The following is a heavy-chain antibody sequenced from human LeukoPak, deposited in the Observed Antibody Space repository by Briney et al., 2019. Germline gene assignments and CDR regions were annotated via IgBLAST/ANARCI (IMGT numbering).Heavy chain of an antibody. V-gene: IGHV3-21*01. J-gene: IGHJ3*01. CDR2: ITSGGTYI. CDR3: VRVKRSSTTSFDAIAV. CDR1: GFTFIDFS. Sequence: GGSLRLSCAASGFTFIDFSMNWVRQAPGKGLEWVSSITSGGTYIYYADSVTGRFTISRDNAKNSLYLQMNSLTVEDTAVYYCVRVKRSSTTSFDAIAVWCQGTVVSVSS. D-gene: IGHD2-2*01.